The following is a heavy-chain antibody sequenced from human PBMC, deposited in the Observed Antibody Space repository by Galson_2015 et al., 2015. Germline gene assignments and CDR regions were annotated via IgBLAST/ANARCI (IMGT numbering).Heavy chain of an antibody. D-gene: IGHD3-16*02. Sequence: SETLSLTCTVSGGSISSSSYYWGWIRQPPGKGLEWIGSIYYSGSTYYNPSLKSRVTISVDTSKNQFSLKLSSVTAADTAVYYCARLMITFGGVIVKPAFDYWGQGTLVTVSS. J-gene: IGHJ4*02. CDR2: IYYSGST. CDR3: ARLMITFGGVIVKPAFDY. V-gene: IGHV4-39*01. CDR1: GGSISSSSYY.